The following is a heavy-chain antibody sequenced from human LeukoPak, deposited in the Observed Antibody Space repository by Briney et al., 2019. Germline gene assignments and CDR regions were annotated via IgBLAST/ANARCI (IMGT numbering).Heavy chain of an antibody. Sequence: ASVKVSCKASGYTFTSYAMHWVRQAPGQRLEWMGWINAGNGNTKYSQKFQGRVTITRDTSASTAYMELSSLRSEDTAVYYCARATGYSYGLMGYWGQGTLVTVSS. V-gene: IGHV1-3*01. CDR2: INAGNGNT. CDR3: ARATGYSYGLMGY. CDR1: GYTFTSYA. D-gene: IGHD5-18*01. J-gene: IGHJ4*02.